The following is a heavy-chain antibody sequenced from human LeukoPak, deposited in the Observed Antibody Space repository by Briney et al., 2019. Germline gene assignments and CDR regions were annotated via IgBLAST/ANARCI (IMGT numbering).Heavy chain of an antibody. J-gene: IGHJ5*02. CDR1: GYSFSSYW. CDR2: IYPGDSDT. Sequence: GESLQISCKGSGYSFSSYWIGCVRQMPGKGLEWMGIIYPGDSDTRYSPSFQGQVTISADKSISTAYLQWSSLKASDTAMYYCAKFAAAGTWDWFDRWGQGTLVTVSS. V-gene: IGHV5-51*01. D-gene: IGHD6-13*01. CDR3: AKFAAAGTWDWFDR.